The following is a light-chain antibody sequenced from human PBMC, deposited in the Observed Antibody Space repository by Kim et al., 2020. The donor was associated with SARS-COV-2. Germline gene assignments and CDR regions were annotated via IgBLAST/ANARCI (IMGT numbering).Light chain of an antibody. CDR2: DNN. Sequence: GTKVPITCSGRSSNIGNNYVSWYQQLPGTAPKLLIYDNNQRPSGIPDRFSGSKSGTSATLGITGLQTGDEADYYCGTWDSSLSAVVFGGGTQLTVL. J-gene: IGLJ2*01. V-gene: IGLV1-51*01. CDR1: SSNIGNNY. CDR3: GTWDSSLSAVV.